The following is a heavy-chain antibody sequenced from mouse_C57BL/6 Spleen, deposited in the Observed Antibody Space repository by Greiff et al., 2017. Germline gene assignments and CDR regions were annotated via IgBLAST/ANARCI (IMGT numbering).Heavy chain of an antibody. Sequence: EVQLQQSGPVLVKPGASVKMSCKASGYTFTDYYMNWVKQSHGKSLEWIGVINPYNGGTSYNQKFKGKATLTVDKSSSTAYMELNSLTPEDSAVYYCARYYYGSSWDWYFDVWGTGTTVTVSS. D-gene: IGHD1-1*01. V-gene: IGHV1-19*01. J-gene: IGHJ1*03. CDR1: GYTFTDYY. CDR2: INPYNGGT. CDR3: ARYYYGSSWDWYFDV.